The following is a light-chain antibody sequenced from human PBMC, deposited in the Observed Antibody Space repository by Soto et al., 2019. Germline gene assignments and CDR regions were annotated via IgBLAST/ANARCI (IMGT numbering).Light chain of an antibody. V-gene: IGKV1-33*01. CDR3: QQYENLPT. CDR2: DAS. J-gene: IGKJ5*01. CDR1: QNMNID. Sequence: DIQMTQSPSSLSASVGDRVTITCQASQNMNIDLNWYQQKPRRAPKLLIYDASNLEAGVPSRFRGSGSGTDFTFTICRLQPEDIATYYCQQYENLPTFGQGTRLEI.